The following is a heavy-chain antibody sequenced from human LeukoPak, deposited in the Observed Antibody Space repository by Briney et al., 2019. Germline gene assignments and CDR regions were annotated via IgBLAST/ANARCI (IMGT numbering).Heavy chain of an antibody. V-gene: IGHV1-2*02. D-gene: IGHD2-2*03. Sequence: ASVKVSCKASGYTFTGYYMHWVRQAPGQGLEWMGWINPNSGGTNYAQKFQGRVTMTRDTSTSTVYMYLSSLRSEDTAVYYCARVPLDSFGIDYWGQGTLVTVSP. CDR3: ARVPLDSFGIDY. J-gene: IGHJ4*02. CDR2: INPNSGGT. CDR1: GYTFTGYY.